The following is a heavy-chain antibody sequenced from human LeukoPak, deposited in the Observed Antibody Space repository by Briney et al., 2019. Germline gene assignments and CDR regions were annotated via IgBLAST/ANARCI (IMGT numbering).Heavy chain of an antibody. Sequence: ASVKVSCKVSGYTLTELSMHWVRQAPGKGLEWMGGSDPEDGETIYAQKFQDRVTMTEDTATDTAYVELRSLRSEDTAVYYCARSSVVVAAHFDYWGQGTLVTVSS. CDR2: SDPEDGET. V-gene: IGHV1-24*01. CDR1: GYTLTELS. J-gene: IGHJ4*02. CDR3: ARSSVVVAAHFDY. D-gene: IGHD2-15*01.